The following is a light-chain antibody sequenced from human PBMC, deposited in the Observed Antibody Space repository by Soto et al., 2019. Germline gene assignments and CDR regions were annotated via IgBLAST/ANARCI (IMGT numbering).Light chain of an antibody. CDR1: QSVTTY. CDR3: RQYNNLPPWT. J-gene: IGKJ1*01. CDR2: CAS. Sequence: DIVMTQSPATLSVSPWERATLSCRASQSVTTYLACYQPKPGQAPILLIYCASTSDAGVPAMFGGSGSGTEFTLRVISLQSEDYAVYYSRQYNNLPPWTFGQGTKVEIK. V-gene: IGKV3-15*01.